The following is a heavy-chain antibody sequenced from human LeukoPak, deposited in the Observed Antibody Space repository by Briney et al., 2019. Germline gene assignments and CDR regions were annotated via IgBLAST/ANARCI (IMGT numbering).Heavy chain of an antibody. CDR1: GYTFTGYY. D-gene: IGHD2-15*01. CDR2: INPNSGGT. CDR3: ARGGYCSGGSCYSVKYNWFDP. Sequence: GASVKVSCKASGYTFTGYYMHWVRQAPGQGLEWMGWINPNSGGTNYAQKFQGRVTMTRDTSISTAYMELSRLRSDDTAVYYCARGGYCSGGSCYSVKYNWFDPWGQGTLVTVSS. V-gene: IGHV1-2*02. J-gene: IGHJ5*02.